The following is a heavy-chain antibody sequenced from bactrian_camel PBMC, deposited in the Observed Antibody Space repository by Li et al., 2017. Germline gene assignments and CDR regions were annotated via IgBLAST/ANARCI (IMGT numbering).Heavy chain of an antibody. V-gene: IGHV3S53*01. CDR2: IDRDGKI. CDR1: GYTFSSEC. Sequence: HVQLVESGGGSVQAGGSLRLSCVASGYTFSSECMGWFRKAAGKERVGVAAIDRDGKIKYATSVKGRFTFSKDNDKNTLYLQMNDLKPEDTAMYYCAADRCYPGWSRSGDDFPYWGRGTQVTVS. D-gene: IGHD1*01. CDR3: AADRCYPGWSRSGDDFPY. J-gene: IGHJ4*01.